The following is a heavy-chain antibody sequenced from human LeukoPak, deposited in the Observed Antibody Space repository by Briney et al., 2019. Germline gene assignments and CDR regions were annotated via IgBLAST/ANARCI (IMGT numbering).Heavy chain of an antibody. CDR1: GYTLTELS. V-gene: IGHV1-24*01. Sequence: ASAKVSCKVSGYTLTELSMHWVRQAPGKGLEWMGGFDPEDGETIYAQKFQGRVTMTEDTSTDTAYMELSSLRAEDTAVYYCAKEPALRLPSEAAAGTATWGQGTLVTVSS. CDR2: FDPEDGET. D-gene: IGHD6-13*01. CDR3: AKEPALRLPSEAAAGTAT. J-gene: IGHJ5*02.